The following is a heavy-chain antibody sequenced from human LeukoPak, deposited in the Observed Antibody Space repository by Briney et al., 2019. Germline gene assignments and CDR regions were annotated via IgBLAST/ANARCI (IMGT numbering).Heavy chain of an antibody. CDR1: GGSISSYY. Sequence: SETLSLTCTVSGGSISSYYWSWIRQPPGKGLEWIGYIYYSGSTNYNPSLKRRVTISVDTSKNQFSLKLSSVTAADTAVYYCARHTRMVRGVITPFDYWGQGTLVTVSS. J-gene: IGHJ4*02. V-gene: IGHV4-59*01. CDR2: IYYSGST. CDR3: ARHTRMVRGVITPFDY. D-gene: IGHD3-10*01.